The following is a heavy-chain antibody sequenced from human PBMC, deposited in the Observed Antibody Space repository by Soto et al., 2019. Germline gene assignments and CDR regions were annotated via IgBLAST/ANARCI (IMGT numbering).Heavy chain of an antibody. CDR2: INHSGST. J-gene: IGHJ4*02. CDR3: ARGTVTNYFDY. V-gene: IGHV4-34*01. CDR1: GGSFSGYY. D-gene: IGHD4-17*01. Sequence: QVQLQQWGAGLLKPSETLSLTCAVYGGSFSGYYWSWIRQPPGKGLEWIGEINHSGSTNYNPSLKRRVTISVDTSKNQFSLKLSSVTAADTAVYYCARGTVTNYFDYWGQGTLVTVSS.